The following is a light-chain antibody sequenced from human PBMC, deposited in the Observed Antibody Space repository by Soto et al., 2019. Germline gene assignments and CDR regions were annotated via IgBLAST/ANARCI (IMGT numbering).Light chain of an antibody. CDR3: CSYAGSYSFV. J-gene: IGLJ1*01. CDR2: DVS. V-gene: IGLV2-11*01. Sequence: QSALTQPRSVSGSPGQSVTISCTGTSSDVGAYNYVSWYQHHPGKAPQLIIYDVSKRPSGVPDRFSGSKSGNTASLTISGPKSGDEVVYCCCSYAGSYSFVLGTGTTLTAL. CDR1: SSDVGAYNY.